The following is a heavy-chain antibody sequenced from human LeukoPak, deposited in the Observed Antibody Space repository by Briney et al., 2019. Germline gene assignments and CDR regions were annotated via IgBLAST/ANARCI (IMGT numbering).Heavy chain of an antibody. CDR1: GYTFTGYY. V-gene: IGHV1-2*02. D-gene: IGHD6-19*01. CDR3: ARDGDSSGWSMYNWFDP. J-gene: IGHJ5*02. Sequence: ASVKVSCKASGYTFTGYYMHWVRQAPGQGLEWMGWINPNSGGTNYAQKFQGRVTMTRDTSISTAYMELSRLRSDDTAVYYCARDGDSSGWSMYNWFDPWGQGTLVSVSS. CDR2: INPNSGGT.